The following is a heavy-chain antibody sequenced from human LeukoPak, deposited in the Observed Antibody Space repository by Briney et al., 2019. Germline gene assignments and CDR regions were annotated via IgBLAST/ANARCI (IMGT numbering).Heavy chain of an antibody. J-gene: IGHJ6*03. CDR1: GGTFSSYA. Sequence: SVKVSCKASGGTFSSYAISWVRQAPGQGLEWMGGIIPIFGTANYAQKFQGRVTITADESTSTAYMELSSLRSEDTAVYYCASTYCSSTSCPMDVWGKGTTVTVSS. CDR2: IIPIFGTA. CDR3: ASTYCSSTSCPMDV. D-gene: IGHD2-2*01. V-gene: IGHV1-69*13.